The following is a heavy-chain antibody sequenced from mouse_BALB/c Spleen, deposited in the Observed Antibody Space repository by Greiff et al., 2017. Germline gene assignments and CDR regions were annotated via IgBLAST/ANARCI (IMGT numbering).Heavy chain of an antibody. J-gene: IGHJ3*01. D-gene: IGHD2-10*02. Sequence: QVQLKESGPGLVQPSQSLSITCTVSGFSLTSYGVYWVRQSPGKGLEWLGVIWSGGSTDYNAAFISRLSISKDNSKSQVFFKMNSLQADDTAIYYCARNSLYGNYVRPFAYWGQGTLVTVSA. CDR3: ARNSLYGNYVRPFAY. CDR1: GFSLTSYG. V-gene: IGHV2-4-1*01. CDR2: IWSGGST.